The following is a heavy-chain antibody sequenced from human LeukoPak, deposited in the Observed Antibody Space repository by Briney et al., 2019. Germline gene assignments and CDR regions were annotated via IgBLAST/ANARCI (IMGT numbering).Heavy chain of an antibody. D-gene: IGHD6-13*01. CDR2: ISWNSGSI. CDR1: GFTFDDYA. Sequence: PGRSLRLSCAASGFTFDDYAMHWVRQAPGKGLEWVSGISWNSGSIGYADPVKGRFTISRDNAKNSLYLQMNSLRAEDTALYYCAKAPAAGTGWFDPWGQGTLVTVSS. V-gene: IGHV3-9*01. CDR3: AKAPAAGTGWFDP. J-gene: IGHJ5*02.